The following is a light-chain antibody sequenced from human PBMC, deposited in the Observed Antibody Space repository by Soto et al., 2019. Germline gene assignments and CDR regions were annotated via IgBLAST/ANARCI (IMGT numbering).Light chain of an antibody. Sequence: QSVLTQPPSVSGAPGQRVIISCTGSSSSIGAGYDVHWYQQLPGTAPKVLIYGNSNRPSGVPDRFSGSKSGTSASLAITGLQAEDEADYYCQSYDGSLSAVVFGGGTKLTVL. CDR1: SSSIGAGYD. CDR3: QSYDGSLSAVV. CDR2: GNS. J-gene: IGLJ2*01. V-gene: IGLV1-40*01.